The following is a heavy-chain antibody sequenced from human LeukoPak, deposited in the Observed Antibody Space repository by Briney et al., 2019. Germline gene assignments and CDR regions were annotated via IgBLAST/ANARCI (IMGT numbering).Heavy chain of an antibody. CDR3: ARKRIAAAGDDEGFDY. CDR2: IYSGGST. D-gene: IGHD6-13*01. J-gene: IGHJ4*02. Sequence: GGSLRLSCAASGFTVSSNYMSWVRQAPGKGLEWVSVIYSGGSTYYADSVKGRFTISRDNSKNTLYLQMNSLRAEDTAVYYCARKRIAAAGDDEGFDYWGQGTLVTVSS. CDR1: GFTVSSNY. V-gene: IGHV3-53*01.